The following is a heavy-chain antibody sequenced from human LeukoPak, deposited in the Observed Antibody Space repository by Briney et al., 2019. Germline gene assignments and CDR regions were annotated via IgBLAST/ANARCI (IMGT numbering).Heavy chain of an antibody. D-gene: IGHD5-18*01. CDR3: ARAFALVGAMVTSYWFDP. J-gene: IGHJ5*02. V-gene: IGHV4-39*07. Sequence: SETLCLTCSVSGGSISSSSYYWGWIRQPPGKGLEWNGSIYYSGSTYYNPSLKSRVTISVDTSKNQFSLKVSSVTAADTAVYYCARAFALVGAMVTSYWFDPWGQGTLVTVSS. CDR1: GGSISSSSYY. CDR2: IYYSGST.